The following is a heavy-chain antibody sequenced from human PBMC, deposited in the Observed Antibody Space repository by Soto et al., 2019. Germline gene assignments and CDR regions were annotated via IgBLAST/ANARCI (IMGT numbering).Heavy chain of an antibody. J-gene: IGHJ4*02. CDR2: IRSDGGYT. CDR1: GFTFSGHW. Sequence: GGSPGLSCAASGFTFSGHWIHWIRQSPGKGLVWVSRIRSDGGYTSYADSVKGRFTMSRDNAENTVFLQMNSLSPEDTAVYYCVRDRSSVTGTAGAYWVQGT. CDR3: VRDRSSVTGTAGAY. V-gene: IGHV3-74*01. D-gene: IGHD1-7*01.